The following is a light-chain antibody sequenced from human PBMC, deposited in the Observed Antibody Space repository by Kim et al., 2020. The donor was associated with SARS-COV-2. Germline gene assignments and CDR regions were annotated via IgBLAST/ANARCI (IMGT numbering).Light chain of an antibody. CDR3: QQYNSYPYT. Sequence: DIQMTQSPSTLSASVGDRVTITCRASQSISSWLAWYQQKPGKAPKLLIYKAYSLESGVPSRFSGSGSGTEFTLTISTLQPDDFATYSCQQYNSYPYTFGQGTKLEI. V-gene: IGKV1-5*03. J-gene: IGKJ2*01. CDR2: KAY. CDR1: QSISSW.